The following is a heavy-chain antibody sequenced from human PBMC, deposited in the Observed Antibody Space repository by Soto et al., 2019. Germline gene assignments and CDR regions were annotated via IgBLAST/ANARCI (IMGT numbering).Heavy chain of an antibody. D-gene: IGHD6-6*01. V-gene: IGHV3-23*01. J-gene: IGHJ2*01. CDR1: GFIFSSYA. CDR3: AKGVEAARCWYFDL. Sequence: GGSLRLSCAASGFIFSSYAMSWVRQAPGKGLEWVSAISGSGGSTYYADSVKGRFTISRDNSKNTLYLQMNSLRAEDTAVYYCAKGVEAARCWYFDLWGRGTLVTVSS. CDR2: ISGSGGST.